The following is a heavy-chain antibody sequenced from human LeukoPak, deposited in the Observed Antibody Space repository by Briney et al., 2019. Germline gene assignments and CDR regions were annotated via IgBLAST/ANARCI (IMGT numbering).Heavy chain of an antibody. CDR3: ARGFFGYSYARMDWFDP. CDR2: TYYSGST. V-gene: IGHV4-59*08. Sequence: SETLSLTCTVSGGSISSYYWSWIRQPPGKGLEWIGYTYYSGSTNYNPSLKSRVTISVDTSKNQFSLKLSSVTAADTAVYYCARGFFGYSYARMDWFDPWGQATLVTVSS. CDR1: GGSISSYY. J-gene: IGHJ5*02. D-gene: IGHD5-18*01.